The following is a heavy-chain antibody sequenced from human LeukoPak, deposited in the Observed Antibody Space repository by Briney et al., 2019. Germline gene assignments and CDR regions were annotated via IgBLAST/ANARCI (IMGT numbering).Heavy chain of an antibody. J-gene: IGHJ4*02. CDR3: ARDAFGELFDY. Sequence: PGGSLRLSCAASGFTFNSYSMNWFRQAPGKGLEWVSSISSSSRFIYYADSVKGRFTISRDNAKNSLYLQMNSLRAEDTAVYYCARDAFGELFDYWGQGTLVTVSS. CDR2: ISSSSRFI. V-gene: IGHV3-21*01. CDR1: GFTFNSYS. D-gene: IGHD3-10*01.